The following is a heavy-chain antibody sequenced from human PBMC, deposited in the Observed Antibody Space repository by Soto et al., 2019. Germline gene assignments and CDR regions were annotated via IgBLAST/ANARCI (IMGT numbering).Heavy chain of an antibody. V-gene: IGHV1-18*04. Sequence: ASVKVSCKASGYTFTSYGISWVRQAPGQGLEWMGWISAYNGNTNYAQKLQGRVTMTTDTSTSTAYMELRSLRSDDTAVYYCARESAKRLGYCSGGSCWDYYGMDVWGQGTTVTAP. J-gene: IGHJ6*02. CDR1: GYTFTSYG. CDR3: ARESAKRLGYCSGGSCWDYYGMDV. CDR2: ISAYNGNT. D-gene: IGHD2-15*01.